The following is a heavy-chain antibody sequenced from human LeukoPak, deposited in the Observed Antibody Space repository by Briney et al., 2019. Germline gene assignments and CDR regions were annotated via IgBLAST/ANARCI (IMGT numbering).Heavy chain of an antibody. J-gene: IGHJ3*02. D-gene: IGHD2-15*01. CDR2: IKQDGSEK. CDR1: GFTFSSYW. V-gene: IGHV3-7*01. Sequence: GGSLRLSCAASGFTFSSYWMSWVRQAPGKGLEWVANIKQDGSEKYYVDSVKRRFTISRDNAKNSLYLQMNSLRAEDTAVYYCAREPIQSGADAFDIWGQGTMVTVSS. CDR3: AREPIQSGADAFDI.